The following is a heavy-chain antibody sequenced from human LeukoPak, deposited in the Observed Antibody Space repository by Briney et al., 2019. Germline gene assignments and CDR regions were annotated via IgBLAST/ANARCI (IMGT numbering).Heavy chain of an antibody. V-gene: IGHV4-31*03. CDR1: GSSISSGGYY. J-gene: IGHJ4*02. Sequence: SQTLSLTCTVSGSSISSGGYYWSWIRQHPGKGLEWIGYIYYSGSTYYNPSLKSRVTISVDTSKNQFSLKLSSVTAADTAVYYCAGESTGTFDYWGQGTLVTVSS. CDR2: IYYSGST. D-gene: IGHD3-10*01. CDR3: AGESTGTFDY.